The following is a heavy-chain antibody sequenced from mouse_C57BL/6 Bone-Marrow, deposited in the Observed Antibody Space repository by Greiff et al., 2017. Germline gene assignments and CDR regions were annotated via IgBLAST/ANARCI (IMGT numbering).Heavy chain of an antibody. Sequence: EVQRVESGGDLVKPGGSLKLSCAASGFTFSSYGMSWVRQTPDKRLEWVATISSGGSYTYYPDSVKGRFTISRDNAKNTLYLQMSSLKSEHTAMFQCEREETIRFRAHWGKGTLVTVSA. D-gene: IGHD1-1*01. CDR1: GFTFSSYG. J-gene: IGHJ3*01. CDR3: EREETIRFRAH. CDR2: ISSGGSYT. V-gene: IGHV5-6*01.